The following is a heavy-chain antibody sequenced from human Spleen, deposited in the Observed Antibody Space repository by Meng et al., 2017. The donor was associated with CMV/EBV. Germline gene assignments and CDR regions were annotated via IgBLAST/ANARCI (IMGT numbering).Heavy chain of an antibody. J-gene: IGHJ6*02. V-gene: IGHV1-69*05. D-gene: IGHD6-13*01. Sequence: SVKVSCKASGGTFSSYAISWVRQAPGQGLEWMGGIIPIFGTANYAQKFQGRVTITTDESTSTAYTELSSLRSEDTAVYYCAKYSSSWFYYYGMDVWGQGTTVTVSS. CDR3: AKYSSSWFYYYGMDV. CDR1: GGTFSSYA. CDR2: IIPIFGTA.